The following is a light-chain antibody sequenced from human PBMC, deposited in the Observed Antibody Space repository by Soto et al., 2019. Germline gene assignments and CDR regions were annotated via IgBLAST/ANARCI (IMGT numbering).Light chain of an antibody. CDR3: SSYTSSSPYV. CDR1: GSDIGTFNR. Sequence: QSALTQPPSVSGSPGQSVTISCTGTGSDIGTFNRVSWYQQPPGTAPKLLIYDVNNRPSGVPDRFSGSKSGNTASLNISGLQAEDEADYYCSSYTSSSPYVFGTGTKLTVL. V-gene: IGLV2-18*02. CDR2: DVN. J-gene: IGLJ1*01.